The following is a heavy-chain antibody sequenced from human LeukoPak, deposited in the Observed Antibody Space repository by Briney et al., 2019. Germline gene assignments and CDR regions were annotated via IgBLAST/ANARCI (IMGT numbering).Heavy chain of an antibody. CDR2: IIPIFGTE. J-gene: IGHJ4*02. D-gene: IGHD6-13*01. CDR1: GGTFSSYA. Sequence: SVKVSCKASGGTFSSYAISWVRQAPGQGLEWMGGIIPIFGTENYAQKFQGRVTITADKSTSTAYMELSSLRSEDTAVYYCATPSDIAAAGTGFDYCGQGTLVTVSS. V-gene: IGHV1-69*06. CDR3: ATPSDIAAAGTGFDY.